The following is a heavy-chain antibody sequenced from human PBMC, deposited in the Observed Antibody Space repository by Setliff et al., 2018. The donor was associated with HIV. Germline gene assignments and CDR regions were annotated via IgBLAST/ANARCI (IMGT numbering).Heavy chain of an antibody. CDR1: GYIFSNFA. CDR2: INAGDGNT. D-gene: IGHD5-18*01. Sequence: ASVKVSCKASGYIFSNFAMHWVRQVPGPRLEWMGWINAGDGNTKYSQNSQGRVTITRDTFASTAYMELSSLRSEDTAVYFCARDMQDNNSFGPNSNLGYWGQGTQVTVSS. CDR3: ARDMQDNNSFGPNSNLGY. V-gene: IGHV1-3*01. J-gene: IGHJ4*02.